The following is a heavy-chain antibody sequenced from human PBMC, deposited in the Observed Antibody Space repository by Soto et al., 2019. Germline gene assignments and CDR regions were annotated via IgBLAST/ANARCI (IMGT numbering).Heavy chain of an antibody. CDR3: ARERGYGDYDSGY. V-gene: IGHV1-18*01. CDR1: GYTFTSYG. J-gene: IGHJ4*02. CDR2: ISAYNGNT. Sequence: QVQLVQSGAEVKKPGASVKVSCKASGYTFTSYGIGWVRQAPGQGLEWMGWISAYNGNTHYAQKLQGRVTMTTDTSTSAAYVELRRLRSDDTAVYYCARERGYGDYDSGYWGQGTLVTVSS. D-gene: IGHD4-17*01.